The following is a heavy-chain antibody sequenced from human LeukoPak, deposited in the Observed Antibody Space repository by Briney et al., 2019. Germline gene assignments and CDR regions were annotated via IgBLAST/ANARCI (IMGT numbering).Heavy chain of an antibody. D-gene: IGHD6-13*01. V-gene: IGHV4-59*01. CDR1: GGSISSYY. J-gene: IGHJ3*02. CDR2: IYYSGST. CDR3: ARGSLYPHVPGPNIVRGSDAFDI. Sequence: SETLSLTCTVSGGSISSYYWSWIRQPPGKGLEWIGYIYYSGSTNYNPSLKSRVTISVDTSKNQFSLKLSSVTAADTAVYYCARGSLYPHVPGPNIVRGSDAFDIWGQGSMVTVSS.